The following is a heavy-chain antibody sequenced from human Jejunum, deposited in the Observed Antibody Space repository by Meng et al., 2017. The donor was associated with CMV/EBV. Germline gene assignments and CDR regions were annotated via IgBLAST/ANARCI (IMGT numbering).Heavy chain of an antibody. Sequence: MRWVRQAPGKGLEWVTFIRYDGSDEYYADSVKGRFTISRDNSKNTLYLEMKSLGPEDTAVYYCAKGFCSGTDCYTDYYYGMDVWGQGTTVTVSS. J-gene: IGHJ6*02. CDR3: AKGFCSGTDCYTDYYYGMDV. CDR2: IRYDGSDE. D-gene: IGHD2-2*02. V-gene: IGHV3-30*02.